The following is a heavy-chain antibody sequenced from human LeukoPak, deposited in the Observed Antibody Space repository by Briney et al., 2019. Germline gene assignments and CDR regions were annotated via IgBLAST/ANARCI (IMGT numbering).Heavy chain of an antibody. CDR1: GFTVSSNY. V-gene: IGHV3-66*01. J-gene: IGHJ4*02. Sequence: GGSLRLSCAASGFTVSSNYMSWVRQAPGKGLEWVSVIYSCGSTYYADSVKGRFTISRDNSKNTLYLQMNSLRAEDTAVYYCARRYSGWYNMGFDYWGQGTLVTVSS. D-gene: IGHD6-19*01. CDR3: ARRYSGWYNMGFDY. CDR2: IYSCGST.